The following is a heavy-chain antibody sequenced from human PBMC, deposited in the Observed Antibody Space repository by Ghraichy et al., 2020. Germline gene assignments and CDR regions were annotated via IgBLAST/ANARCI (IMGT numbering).Heavy chain of an antibody. J-gene: IGHJ6*01. V-gene: IGHV3-21*01. D-gene: IGHD6-6*01. CDR2: ISSSSSYI. Sequence: GGSLRLSCAASGFSFSDYNMNWVRQAPGRGLEWVSSISSSSSYINYADSVKGRFTISRDNAKNSLYLQMNSLRAEDTAVYYCARELRYSSASVDYYYYGMDVWGQGSTVTVSS. CDR1: GFSFSDYN. CDR3: ARELRYSSASVDYYYYGMDV.